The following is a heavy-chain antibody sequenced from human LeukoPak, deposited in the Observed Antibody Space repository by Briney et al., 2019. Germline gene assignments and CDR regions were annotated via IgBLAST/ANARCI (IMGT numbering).Heavy chain of an antibody. V-gene: IGHV3-74*01. CDR3: AREKSPAVAAIGY. CDR1: GFTFSSYW. J-gene: IGHJ4*02. Sequence: GGSLRLSCAASGFTFSSYWMHWVRQAPGKGLVWVSRINSDGSSTSYADSVKDRFTISRDNAKHTLYLQMNSLRAEDTAVYYCAREKSPAVAAIGYWGQGTLVTVSS. CDR2: INSDGSST. D-gene: IGHD6-19*01.